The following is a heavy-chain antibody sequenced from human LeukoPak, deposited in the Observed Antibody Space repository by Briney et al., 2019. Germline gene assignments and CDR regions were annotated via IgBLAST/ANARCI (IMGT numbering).Heavy chain of an antibody. CDR3: AKASWVSSADAVL. J-gene: IGHJ4*02. V-gene: IGHV3-23*02. CDR2: SLGGDGET. D-gene: IGHD6-19*01. Sequence: GGSLRLSCAASGFTFSSYAMSWVRQAPARELEWVASLGGDGETFYGDSVKGRFTLSRDDSRNSVYLHLNNLRGEDTAVYYCAKASWVSSADAVLWGQGTVVTVS. CDR1: GFTFSSYA.